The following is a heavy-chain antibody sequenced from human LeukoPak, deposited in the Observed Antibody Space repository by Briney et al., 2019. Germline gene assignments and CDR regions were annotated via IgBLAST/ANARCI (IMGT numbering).Heavy chain of an antibody. V-gene: IGHV1-18*01. CDR2: ISAYNGNT. D-gene: IGHD6-13*01. CDR1: GYSFTSYG. Sequence: EASVKVSCKASGYSFTSYGFNWVRQAPGQGLEWMGWISAYNGNTNYAQKLQGRVTMTTDTSTSTAYMELRSLRSDDTAVYYCARDRREYIAAAGPPDFDYWGQGTLVTVSS. CDR3: ARDRREYIAAAGPPDFDY. J-gene: IGHJ4*02.